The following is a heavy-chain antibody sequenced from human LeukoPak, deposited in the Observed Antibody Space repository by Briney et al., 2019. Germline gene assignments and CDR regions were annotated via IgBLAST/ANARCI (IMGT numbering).Heavy chain of an antibody. D-gene: IGHD3-22*01. V-gene: IGHV1-8*01. CDR3: AREYYYDSSGYHDAFDI. J-gene: IGHJ3*02. CDR1: GYTFTSYD. CDR2: MNPNSGNT. Sequence: ASVKVSCKASGYTFTSYDINWVRQATGQGLEWMGWMNPNSGNTVYAQKFQGRVTMTRNTSISTAYMELSSLRSEDTAVYYCAREYYYDSSGYHDAFDIWGQGTMVTVSS.